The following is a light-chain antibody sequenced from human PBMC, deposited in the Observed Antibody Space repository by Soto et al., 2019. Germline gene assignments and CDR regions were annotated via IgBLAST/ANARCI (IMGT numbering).Light chain of an antibody. Sequence: DIQMTQSPSTLSASVGDRVTITCRASQSISSWLAWYQQKPGKAPKLLIYKASSLESGVPSRFSGSGSGTECTLTLSSLQPDDFATYYCQQYDSYSITFGQGTRLEIK. J-gene: IGKJ5*01. CDR3: QQYDSYSIT. CDR1: QSISSW. V-gene: IGKV1-5*03. CDR2: KAS.